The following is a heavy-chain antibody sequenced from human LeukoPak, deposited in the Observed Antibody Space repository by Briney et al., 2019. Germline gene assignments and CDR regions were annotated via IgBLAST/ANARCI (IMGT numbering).Heavy chain of an antibody. CDR2: IYYTGGT. CDR1: GGSINNFY. D-gene: IGHD3-10*01. Sequence: KPSETLSLTCTVSGGSINNFYWYWVRQPPGKGLEWIGYIYYTGGTNYNSSLKSRVTISVDTSNNLVSLRLTYVTVEDTAVYYCARVGDSGSYFDYWGQGIQVTVSS. CDR3: ARVGDSGSYFDY. V-gene: IGHV4-59*01. J-gene: IGHJ4*02.